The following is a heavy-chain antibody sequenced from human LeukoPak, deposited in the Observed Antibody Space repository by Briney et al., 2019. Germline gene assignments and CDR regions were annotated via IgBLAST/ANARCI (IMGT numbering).Heavy chain of an antibody. CDR3: ARGTSVVPAASFFDY. D-gene: IGHD2-2*01. CDR2: ISSSSSYI. Sequence: GGSLRLSCAASGFTFSSYSMVWVRQAPGKGLEWVSSISSSSSYIYCADSVKGRFTISRDNAKNSLYLQMNSLRAEDTAVYYCARGTSVVPAASFFDYWGQGTLVTVSS. J-gene: IGHJ4*02. V-gene: IGHV3-21*01. CDR1: GFTFSSYS.